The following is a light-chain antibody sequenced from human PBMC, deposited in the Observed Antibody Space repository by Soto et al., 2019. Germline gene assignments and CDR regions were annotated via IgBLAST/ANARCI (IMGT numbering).Light chain of an antibody. CDR3: QQYGRSPLT. V-gene: IGKV3-20*01. Sequence: EIVLTQSPGTLSLSPGERATLSCRASQSVSSNNLAWYQQRPGQAPRVVIYGASTRATGLPERFSGSGSGTYFTLTSSRLEPEDFAVYYCQQYGRSPLTFGSGNNVDIK. CDR2: GAS. CDR1: QSVSSNN. J-gene: IGKJ3*01.